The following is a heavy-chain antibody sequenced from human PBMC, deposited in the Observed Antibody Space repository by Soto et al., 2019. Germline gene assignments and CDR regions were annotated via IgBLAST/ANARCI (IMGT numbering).Heavy chain of an antibody. V-gene: IGHV4-59*08. CDR1: SGPTSSHN. J-gene: IGHJ6*02. CDR2: VYSTGGT. Sequence: QVQLQQSGPGLVKPSETLSLTCSVSSGPTSSHNWGWIRQTPGRGLEWIGYVYSTGGTSYNPSLNSRVTIAADTSTNHISLTPTSVTAADTAVYYCVRQGIGNLHGLVDVWGQGTTVRVSS. CDR3: VRQGIGNLHGLVDV. D-gene: IGHD1-1*01.